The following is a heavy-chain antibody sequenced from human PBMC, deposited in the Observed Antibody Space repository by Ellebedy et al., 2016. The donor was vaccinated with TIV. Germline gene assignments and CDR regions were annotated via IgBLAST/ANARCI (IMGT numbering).Heavy chain of an antibody. CDR3: AKAPTAIFAHFYYYYYYMEV. CDR2: ISGSGGST. J-gene: IGHJ6*03. D-gene: IGHD2-21*02. CDR1: GFTFSSYA. Sequence: GGSLRLXXAASGFTFSSYAMSWVRQAPGRRLEWVSAISGSGGSTHYVDSVRGRFTISRDNSKNTLYLQMTSLRAEDTAVYYCAKAPTAIFAHFYYYYYYMEVWGKGTTVTVSS. V-gene: IGHV3-23*01.